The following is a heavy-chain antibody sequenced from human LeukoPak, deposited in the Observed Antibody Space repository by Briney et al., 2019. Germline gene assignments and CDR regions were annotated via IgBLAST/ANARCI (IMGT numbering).Heavy chain of an antibody. V-gene: IGHV3-7*05. CDR2: IKQDGSEK. D-gene: IGHD2-15*01. CDR1: GFTFSSYW. Sequence: GGSLRLSCAASGFTFSSYWMAWVRQAPGKGLEWVANIKQDGSEKYYVDSVKGRFTISRDNAKNSLYLAMNSLRAEDTAVYHCARDECSGGSCYEYYFDYWGQGTLVTVSS. CDR3: ARDECSGGSCYEYYFDY. J-gene: IGHJ4*02.